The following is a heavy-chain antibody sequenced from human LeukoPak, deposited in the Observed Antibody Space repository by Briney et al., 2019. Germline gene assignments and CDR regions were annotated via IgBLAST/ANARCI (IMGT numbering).Heavy chain of an antibody. CDR1: GLTVSTNY. CDR3: ASHSLSFYTSGSYSRPG. J-gene: IGHJ4*02. CDR2: IYTSDST. V-gene: IGHV3-66*04. Sequence: GGSLRLSCAASGLTVSTNYMSRVRQPPGKGLECVSVIYTSDSTYYAESVKGRFTISRDNSKNTLYLQMNNLRAEDTAVYFCASHSLSFYTSGSYSRPGWGQGTLVTVSS. D-gene: IGHD3-10*01.